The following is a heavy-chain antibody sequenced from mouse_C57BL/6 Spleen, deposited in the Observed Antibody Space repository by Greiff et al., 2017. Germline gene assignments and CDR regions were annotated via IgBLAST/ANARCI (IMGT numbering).Heavy chain of an antibody. CDR1: GYTFTDYE. CDR2: IDPETGGT. Sequence: VQLQQSGAELVRPGASVTLSCKASGYTFTDYEMHWVKQTPVHGLEWIGAIDPETGGTAYNQKFKGKAILTADKSSSTAYMELRSLTSADSAVYYVTRETRPKWGARTTLTASS. V-gene: IGHV1-15*01. CDR3: TRETRPK. J-gene: IGHJ2*01.